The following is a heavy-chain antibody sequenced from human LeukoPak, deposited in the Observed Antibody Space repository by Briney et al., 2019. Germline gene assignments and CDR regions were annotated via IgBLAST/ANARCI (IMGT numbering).Heavy chain of an antibody. J-gene: IGHJ3*02. V-gene: IGHV1-2*06. CDR2: INPNSGGT. D-gene: IGHD1-26*01. CDR3: ARDYRGSYYYAFDI. CDR1: GYTFTGYY. Sequence: GASVKVSCKASGYTFTGYYMHWVRQAPGQGLEWMGRINPNSGGTNYAQKFQGRVTMTRDTSISTAYMELSRLRSDDTAVYYCARDYRGSYYYAFDIWGQGTMVTVSS.